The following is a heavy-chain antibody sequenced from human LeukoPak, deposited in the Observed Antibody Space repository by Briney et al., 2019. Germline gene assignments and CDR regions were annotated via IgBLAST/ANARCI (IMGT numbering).Heavy chain of an antibody. D-gene: IGHD3-10*01. CDR2: IIPIFGTA. J-gene: IGHJ5*02. CDR1: GGTFSSYA. V-gene: IGHV1-69*13. Sequence: ASVNVSCKASGGTFSSYAISWVRQAPGQGLEWMGGIIPIFGTANYAQKFQGRVTITADESTSTAYMELSSLRSEDTAVYYCAISMVRGVINWFDPWGQGTLVTVSS. CDR3: AISMVRGVINWFDP.